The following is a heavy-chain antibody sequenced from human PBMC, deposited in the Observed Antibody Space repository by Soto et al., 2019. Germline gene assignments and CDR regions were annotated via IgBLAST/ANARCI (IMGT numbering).Heavy chain of an antibody. Sequence: QVQLQQWGAGLLKPSETLSLTCAVYGGSFSGYYWTWIRQPPGTGLEWIGEINHSGSTNYNPSLTSRVTVSVDTSKNQFSLKLTSVTAAESAVYYCARDKITGLFDYWGQGTLVTVSS. CDR1: GGSFSGYY. D-gene: IGHD2-8*02. CDR3: ARDKITGLFDY. CDR2: INHSGST. J-gene: IGHJ4*02. V-gene: IGHV4-34*01.